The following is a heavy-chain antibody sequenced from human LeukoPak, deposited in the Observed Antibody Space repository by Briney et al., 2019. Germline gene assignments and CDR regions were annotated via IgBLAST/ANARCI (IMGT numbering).Heavy chain of an antibody. Sequence: PGGSLRLSCAASGFTFSSYWMSWVRQAPGKGLEWVANIKQDGSEKYCVDSVKGRFTISRDNAKNSLYLQMNSLRAEDTAVYYCARTVTPEYYDFWSALGYFDYWGQGTLVTVSS. CDR2: IKQDGSEK. D-gene: IGHD3-3*01. CDR1: GFTFSSYW. V-gene: IGHV3-7*01. J-gene: IGHJ4*02. CDR3: ARTVTPEYYDFWSALGYFDY.